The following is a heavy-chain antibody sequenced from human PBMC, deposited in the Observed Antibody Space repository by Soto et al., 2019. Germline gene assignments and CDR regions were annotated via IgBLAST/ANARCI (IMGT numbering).Heavy chain of an antibody. CDR3: AREIRGYSYGFGYYYYGMDV. V-gene: IGHV4-30-4*08. J-gene: IGHJ6*02. CDR2: IYYSGST. D-gene: IGHD5-18*01. Sequence: SETLSLTCPFSGGSISSGGYYWSWIRQHPGKGLEWIGYIYYSGSTYYNPSLKSRVTISVDTSKNQFSLKLSSVTAADTAVYYCAREIRGYSYGFGYYYYGMDVWGQGTTVTVSS. CDR1: GGSISSGGYY.